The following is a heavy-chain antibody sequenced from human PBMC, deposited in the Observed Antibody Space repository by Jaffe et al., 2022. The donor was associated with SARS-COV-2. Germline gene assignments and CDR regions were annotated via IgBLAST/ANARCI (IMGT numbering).Heavy chain of an antibody. CDR1: GFTFTSFE. J-gene: IGHJ1*01. D-gene: IGHD6-13*01. Sequence: EVQLVESGGGLVQPGGSLRLSCVASGFTFTSFEMNWVRQAPGRGLEWVSNIGTSGNNIQYADSVKGRFTISRDNAQNSVYLQMENLRAEDTAVYYCARAERAVAGTGPFHHWGQGTLVTVSS. V-gene: IGHV3-48*03. CDR2: IGTSGNNI. CDR3: ARAERAVAGTGPFHH.